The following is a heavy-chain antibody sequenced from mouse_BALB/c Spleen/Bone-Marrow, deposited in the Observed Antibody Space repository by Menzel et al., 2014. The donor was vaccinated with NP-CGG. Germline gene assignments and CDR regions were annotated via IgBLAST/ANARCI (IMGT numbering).Heavy chain of an antibody. D-gene: IGHD2-14*01. CDR3: ARRGDRYGGWDY. CDR2: IDPYYGGT. V-gene: IGHV1-39*01. J-gene: IGHJ4*01. Sequence: EVQVVESGPELEEPGASVKISCKASGYSFTGYNMNWVKQSNGKSLEWIGNIDPYYGGTSYNQKFKGKATLTVDKSSSTAYMQLKSLTSEDSAVYYCARRGDRYGGWDYWGQGTSVTVSS. CDR1: GYSFTGYN.